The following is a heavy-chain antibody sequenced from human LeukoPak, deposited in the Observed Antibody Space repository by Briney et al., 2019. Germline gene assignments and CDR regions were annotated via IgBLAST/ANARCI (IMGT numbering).Heavy chain of an antibody. D-gene: IGHD3-10*01. CDR3: ARDEHYYGSGTYYRRASTFDI. Sequence: ASVKVSCKASGYTFTRYGISWARQAPGQGLEWMGWISANNGYTSYAQKLQGRVTMTTDTSTTTAYMELTSLTSDDTAVYYCARDEHYYGSGTYYRRASTFDIWGQGTMVTVSS. V-gene: IGHV1-18*04. CDR1: GYTFTRYG. J-gene: IGHJ3*02. CDR2: ISANNGYT.